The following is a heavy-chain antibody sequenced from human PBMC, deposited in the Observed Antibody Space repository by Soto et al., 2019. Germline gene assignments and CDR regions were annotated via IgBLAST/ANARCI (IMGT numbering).Heavy chain of an antibody. J-gene: IGHJ5*01. CDR2: VIPVLGTT. D-gene: IGHD3-3*01. Sequence: QVQLVQSGTEVRTPGSSVKVSCKASGDSLENLAISWVRQAPGQGFEWRGGVIPVLGTTDYAQNLQDRLTITADESTTTVFMELSSLKSEDTAVYFCARDGRTLRYLEWPAAFDSWGQGTLVTVS. CDR3: ARDGRTLRYLEWPAAFDS. V-gene: IGHV1-69*01. CDR1: GDSLENLA.